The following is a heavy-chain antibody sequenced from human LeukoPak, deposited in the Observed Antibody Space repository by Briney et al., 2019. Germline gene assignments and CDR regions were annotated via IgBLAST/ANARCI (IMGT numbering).Heavy chain of an antibody. Sequence: SETLSLTCAVYGGSFSGYYWSWIRQPPGKGLEWIGEINHSGSTNYNPSLKSRVTISVDTSKNQFSLKLSSVTAADTAVYYCARGLKLYYYDSSGHWFDPWGQGTLVTVSS. CDR1: GGSFSGYY. J-gene: IGHJ5*02. CDR3: ARGLKLYYYDSSGHWFDP. D-gene: IGHD3-22*01. V-gene: IGHV4-34*01. CDR2: INHSGST.